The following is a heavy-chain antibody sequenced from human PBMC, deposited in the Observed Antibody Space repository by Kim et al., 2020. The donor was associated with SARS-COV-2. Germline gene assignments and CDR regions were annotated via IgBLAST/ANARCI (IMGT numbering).Heavy chain of an antibody. Sequence: GGSLRLSCPASGFAFSVYYLSGVRQAPAKGLEWVSFLSSSSSYTYYAGSLNGPFTISRDITKNWLYLLMISLIFEKMVVYYLAIGSPLILLAMQQFCFD. D-gene: IGHD2-15*01. V-gene: IGHV3-11*05. CDR2: LSSSSSYT. CDR3: AIGSPLILLAMQQFCFD. CDR1: GFAFSVYY. J-gene: IGHJ4*01.